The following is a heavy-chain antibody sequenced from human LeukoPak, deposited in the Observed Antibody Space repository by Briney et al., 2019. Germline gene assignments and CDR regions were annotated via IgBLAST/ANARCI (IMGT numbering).Heavy chain of an antibody. CDR3: ARPYDSSGYPPWGV. J-gene: IGHJ6*04. Sequence: GSLRLSCAASGFTVSSNYMSWVRQAPGKGLEWVSVIYSGGSTYYADSVKGRFTISRDNSKNTLYLQMNSLRAEDTAVYYCARPYDSSGYPPWGVWGKGTTVTVSS. CDR1: GFTVSSNY. D-gene: IGHD3-22*01. CDR2: IYSGGST. V-gene: IGHV3-66*02.